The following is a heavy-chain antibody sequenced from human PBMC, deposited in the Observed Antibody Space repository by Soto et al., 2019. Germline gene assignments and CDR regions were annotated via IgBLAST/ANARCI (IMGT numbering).Heavy chain of an antibody. J-gene: IGHJ6*03. Sequence: GGSLRLSCAASGFTFSSYWMHWVRQAPGKGLVWVSRINSDGSSTSYADSVKGRFTISRDNAKNTLYLQMNSLRAEDTAVYFCASPAGHYYYYMDVWGIGTTVTVSS. V-gene: IGHV3-74*01. CDR1: GFTFSSYW. D-gene: IGHD6-13*01. CDR3: ASPAGHYYYYMDV. CDR2: INSDGSST.